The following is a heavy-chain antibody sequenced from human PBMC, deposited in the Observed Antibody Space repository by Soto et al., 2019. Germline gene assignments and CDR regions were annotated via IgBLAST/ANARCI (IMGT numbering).Heavy chain of an antibody. CDR1: GFPFISYG. Sequence: QVQLVESGGGVVQPGRSLRLSCAASGFPFISYGMHWVRQLPGKGLGWAAVISDDGSKEWYADSVKGRFTISRDKSKNTLSLQRNRLRSEDRAVYYCAKDISRGSHHEGADSWGQGTLVTVSS. CDR2: ISDDGSKE. V-gene: IGHV3-30*18. D-gene: IGHD3-16*01. CDR3: AKDISRGSHHEGADS. J-gene: IGHJ5*01.